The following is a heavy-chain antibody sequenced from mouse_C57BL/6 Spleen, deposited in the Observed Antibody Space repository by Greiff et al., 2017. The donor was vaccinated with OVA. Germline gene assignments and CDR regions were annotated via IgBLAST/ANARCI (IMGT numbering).Heavy chain of an antibody. V-gene: IGHV1-20*01. CDR3: AANSLLGGY. CDR1: GYSFTGYF. Sequence: EVQLQESGPELVKPGDSVKISCKASGYSFTGYFMNWVMQSHGKSLEWIGRINPYNGDTFYNQKFKGKATLTVDKSSSTAHMELRSLTSEDSAVYYCAANSLLGGYWGQGTTLTVSS. CDR2: INPYNGDT. J-gene: IGHJ2*01. D-gene: IGHD1-2*01.